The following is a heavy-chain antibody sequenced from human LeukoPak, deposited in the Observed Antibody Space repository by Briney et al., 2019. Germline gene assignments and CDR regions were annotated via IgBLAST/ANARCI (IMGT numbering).Heavy chain of an antibody. CDR1: GYTFSDYS. J-gene: IGHJ4*02. D-gene: IGHD6-13*01. CDR3: TKDATALTSGIAASSHEF. V-gene: IGHV3-30*18. Sequence: PGRSLKLSCTASGYTFSDYSMHWVRQAPGKGLEWVSAISYSGVVKFYADSLKGRFTISRDNSKNTLYLQMNNLTDEDTAIYYCTKDATALTSGIAASSHEFWGQGTLVTVPS. CDR2: ISYSGVVK.